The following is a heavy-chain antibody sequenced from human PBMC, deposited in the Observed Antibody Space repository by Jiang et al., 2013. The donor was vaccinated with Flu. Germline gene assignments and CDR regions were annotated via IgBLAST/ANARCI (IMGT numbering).Heavy chain of an antibody. J-gene: IGHJ4*02. CDR2: IYYSGST. D-gene: IGHD4-17*01. CDR1: GGSISSYY. Sequence: ETLSLTCTVSGGSISSYYWSWIRQPPGKGLEWIGYIYYSGSTNYNPSLKSRVTISVDTSKNQFSLKLSSVTAADTAVYYCAREDYGDYLYYFDYWGQGTLVTVSS. CDR3: AREDYGDYLYYFDY. V-gene: IGHV4-59*01.